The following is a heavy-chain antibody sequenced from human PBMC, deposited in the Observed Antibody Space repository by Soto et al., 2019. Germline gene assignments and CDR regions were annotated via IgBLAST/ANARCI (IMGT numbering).Heavy chain of an antibody. CDR3: ARLGAYCSSSSCCGYYGTDV. J-gene: IGHJ6*02. CDR1: GGSISSGPYS. D-gene: IGHD2-2*01. CDR2: FFYSEST. Sequence: QLQLQESGPGLVKPSETLSLTCTVSGGSISSGPYSWGWIRQPPGEGLAWIGTFFYSESTYYNPSLESRVTISVYSTKYQFCLKVTSVTFADTAVYYCARLGAYCSSSSCCGYYGTDVWGQGTTVTVSS. V-gene: IGHV4-39*01.